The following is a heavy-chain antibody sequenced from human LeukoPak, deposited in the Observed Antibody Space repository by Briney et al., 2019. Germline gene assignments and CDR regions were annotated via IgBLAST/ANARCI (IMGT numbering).Heavy chain of an antibody. CDR2: IYYSGST. CDR1: GGSISSYY. Sequence: SGTLSLTCTVSGGSISSYYWSWIRQPPGKGLEWIGYIYYSGSTKYNPSLKSRVTISIDTSKNQFSLKLSSVTAADTAMYYCARQAYHYGSGSYYYYFDYWGQGTLVTVSS. D-gene: IGHD3-10*01. V-gene: IGHV4-59*08. J-gene: IGHJ4*02. CDR3: ARQAYHYGSGSYYYYFDY.